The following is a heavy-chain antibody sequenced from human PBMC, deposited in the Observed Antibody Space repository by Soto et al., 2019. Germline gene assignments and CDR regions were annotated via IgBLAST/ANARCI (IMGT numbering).Heavy chain of an antibody. CDR2: IYPGDSDT. CDR1: GYSFTTYW. D-gene: IGHD3-22*01. V-gene: IGHV5-51*01. Sequence: PGESLKISCKGSGYSFTTYWIGWVRQMPGKGLEWMGIIYPGDSDTRYSPSFQGQVTISADKSISTAYLQWSSLKASDTAMYYCARKVTYYYDSSGYYAQYYYYGMDVWGQGTMVTVSS. CDR3: ARKVTYYYDSSGYYAQYYYYGMDV. J-gene: IGHJ6*02.